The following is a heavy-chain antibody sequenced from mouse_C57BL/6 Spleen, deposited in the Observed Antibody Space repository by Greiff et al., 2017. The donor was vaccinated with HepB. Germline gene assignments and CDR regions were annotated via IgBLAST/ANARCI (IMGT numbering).Heavy chain of an antibody. D-gene: IGHD1-1*01. CDR2: INPGSGGT. J-gene: IGHJ3*01. CDR3: ARGGRAGSSSPFAY. CDR1: GYAFTNYL. Sequence: VHLVESGAELVRPGTSVKVSCKASGYAFTNYLIEWVKQRPGQGLEWIGVINPGSGGTNYNEKFKGKATLTADKSSSTAYMQLSSLTSEDSAVYFCARGGRAGSSSPFAYWGQGTLVTVSA. V-gene: IGHV1-54*01.